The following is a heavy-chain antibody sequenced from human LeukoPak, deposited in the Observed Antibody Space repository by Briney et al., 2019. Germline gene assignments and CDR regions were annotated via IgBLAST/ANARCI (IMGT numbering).Heavy chain of an antibody. D-gene: IGHD3-3*01. CDR3: AKGRTNFDFWSAYN. J-gene: IGHJ4*02. CDR1: GFTFSSFA. Sequence: GGSLRLSCAVSGFTFSSFAMNWVRQAPGKGLEWVAAISGNGGNTYYAGSVKGRFTISRDNSKNTLYLQMNSLRAEDTAVYSCAKGRTNFDFWSAYNWGQGTLVTVSS. V-gene: IGHV3-23*01. CDR2: ISGNGGNT.